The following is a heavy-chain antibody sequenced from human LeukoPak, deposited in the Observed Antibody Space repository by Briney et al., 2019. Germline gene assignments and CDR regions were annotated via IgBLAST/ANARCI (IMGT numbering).Heavy chain of an antibody. CDR1: GGSISSYY. Sequence: PSETLSLTCTVSGGSISSYYWSWIRQPPGKGLEWIGYIYTSGSTNYNPSLKSRVTISVDTSKNQFSLKLSSVTAADTAVYYCARERGYSGSYWGAFDIWGQGAMVTVSS. CDR3: ARERGYSGSYWGAFDI. D-gene: IGHD1-26*01. CDR2: IYTSGST. V-gene: IGHV4-4*09. J-gene: IGHJ3*02.